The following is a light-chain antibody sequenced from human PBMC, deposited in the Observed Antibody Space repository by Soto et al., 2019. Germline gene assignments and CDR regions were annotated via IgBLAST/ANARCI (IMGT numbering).Light chain of an antibody. J-gene: IGKJ1*01. CDR1: QDISNY. CDR2: AAS. V-gene: IGKV1-27*01. Sequence: DIQMTQSPSSLSASVGDRVTITCRAGQDISNYLAWYQQKPGKVPRLLIYAASTLQSGVPSRFSGSGSGTDFTLTISSLQPEDVATYYCQKYNSAPRTFGQGTKVDIK. CDR3: QKYNSAPRT.